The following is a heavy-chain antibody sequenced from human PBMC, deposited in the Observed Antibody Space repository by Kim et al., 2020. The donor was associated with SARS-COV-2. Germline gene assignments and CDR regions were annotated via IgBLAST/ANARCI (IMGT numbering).Heavy chain of an antibody. J-gene: IGHJ5*02. D-gene: IGHD3-22*01. Sequence: SETLSLTCTVSGGSISSGGYYWSWIRQHPGKGLEWIGYIYYSGSTYYNPSLKSRVTISVDTSKNQFSLKLSSVTAADTAVYYCARVIMIVVSVPNWFDPWGQGTLVTVSS. CDR3: ARVIMIVVSVPNWFDP. V-gene: IGHV4-31*03. CDR2: IYYSGST. CDR1: GGSISSGGYY.